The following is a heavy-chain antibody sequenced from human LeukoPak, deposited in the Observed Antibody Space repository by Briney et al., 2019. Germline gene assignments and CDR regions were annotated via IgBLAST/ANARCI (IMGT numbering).Heavy chain of an antibody. V-gene: IGHV3-15*01. Sequence: NPGGSLRLSCEASGFLFTNAWMTWVRQAPGKGPEWLGLIKSKTDGGTIDYAAPVKGRFTISRDDSKNTVFLQMNSLKTEDTAVYYCTGSGAYLFGRGFRGQGTLVTVSS. J-gene: IGHJ4*02. CDR3: TGSGAYLFGRGF. CDR1: GFLFTNAW. D-gene: IGHD1-26*01. CDR2: IKSKTDGGTI.